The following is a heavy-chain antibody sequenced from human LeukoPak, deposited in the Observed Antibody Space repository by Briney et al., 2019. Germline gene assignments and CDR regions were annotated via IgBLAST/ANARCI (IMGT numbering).Heavy chain of an antibody. CDR1: GYTFTSYA. CDR2: INTNTGNP. J-gene: IGHJ4*02. CDR3: ARVVVVDSSASGFDY. D-gene: IGHD2-2*01. V-gene: IGHV7-4-1*02. Sequence: ASVKVSCKASGYTFTSYAMNWVRQAPGQGLEWVGWINTNTGNPTYAQGFTGRFVFSLDTSVSTAYLQISSLKAEDTAVYYCARVVVVDSSASGFDYWGQGTLVTVST.